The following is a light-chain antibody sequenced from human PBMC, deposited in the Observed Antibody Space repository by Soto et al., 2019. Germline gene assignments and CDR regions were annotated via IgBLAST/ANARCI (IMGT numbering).Light chain of an antibody. V-gene: IGLV1-44*01. CDR1: SSNIGSNT. CDR2: SNN. J-gene: IGLJ2*01. Sequence: QAVVTQPPSASGTPGQRVTISCSGSSSNIGSNTVNWYRQLPGTAPKLLIYSNNQRPSGVPDRFSGSKSGTSASLAISGLQSEDEADYYCAAWDDSLNSPVFGGRTKLTVL. CDR3: AAWDDSLNSPV.